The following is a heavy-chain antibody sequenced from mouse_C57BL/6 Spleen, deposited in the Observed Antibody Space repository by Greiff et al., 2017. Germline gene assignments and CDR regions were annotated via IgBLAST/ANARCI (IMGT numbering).Heavy chain of an antibody. CDR1: GYTFTSYW. CDR3: ARSNDGYDLPYDFGY. V-gene: IGHV1-52*01. CDR2: IDPSDSET. Sequence: QVQLQQPGAELVRPGSSVKLSCKASGYTFTSYWMHWVKQRPIQGLEWIGNIDPSDSETHYNQKFKDKATLTVDKSSSTAYMQLSSLTSEDSAVYYCARSNDGYDLPYDFGYWGQGTTLTVSS. J-gene: IGHJ2*01. D-gene: IGHD2-2*01.